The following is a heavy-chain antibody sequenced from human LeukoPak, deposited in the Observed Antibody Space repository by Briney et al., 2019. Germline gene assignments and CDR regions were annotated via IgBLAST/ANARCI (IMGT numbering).Heavy chain of an antibody. CDR2: IIPILDVA. CDR3: ARALPYSSSWYYRDYYYYYYMDV. D-gene: IGHD6-13*01. CDR1: GGSFNTYV. V-gene: IGHV1-69*04. J-gene: IGHJ6*03. Sequence: SVKVSCKASGGSFNTYVITWVRQAPGQGLEWMGRIIPILDVANFAQKLQGRVTITADKSTNTAHMELRSLRSDDTAVYYCARALPYSSSWYYRDYYYYYYMDVWGKGTTVTVSS.